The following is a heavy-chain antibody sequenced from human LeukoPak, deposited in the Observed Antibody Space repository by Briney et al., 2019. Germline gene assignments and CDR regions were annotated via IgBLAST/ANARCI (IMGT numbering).Heavy chain of an antibody. CDR1: GFSFSSYS. CDR2: ISGSSSTI. J-gene: IGHJ5*02. V-gene: IGHV3-48*01. CDR3: ARPRVGATGWFDP. Sequence: GGSLRLSCAASGFSFSSYSMNWVRQAPGKGLEWVSYISGSSSTIYYADSVKGRFTISRDNAKNSLYLQMNSLRAEDTAVYYCARPRVGATGWFDPWGQGTLVTVSS. D-gene: IGHD1-26*01.